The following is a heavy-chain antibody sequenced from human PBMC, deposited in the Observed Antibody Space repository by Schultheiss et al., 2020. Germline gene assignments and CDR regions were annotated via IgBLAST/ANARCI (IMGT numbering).Heavy chain of an antibody. D-gene: IGHD3-16*01. Sequence: SETMSLTCTVSGGSISSYYWSWIRQPPGKGLEWIGYIYYSGSTNYNPSLKSRVTISVDTSKNQFSLKLSSVTAADTAVYYCATDGGKAWFDPWGQGTLVTVAS. V-gene: IGHV4-59*01. CDR1: GGSISSYY. CDR3: ATDGGKAWFDP. CDR2: IYYSGST. J-gene: IGHJ5*02.